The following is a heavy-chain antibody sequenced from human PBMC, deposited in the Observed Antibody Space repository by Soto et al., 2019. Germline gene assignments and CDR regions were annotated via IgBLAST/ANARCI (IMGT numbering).Heavy chain of an antibody. CDR3: ARHTYSSGWYLGKGDY. V-gene: IGHV4-39*01. CDR1: GGSISSSSYY. J-gene: IGHJ4*02. CDR2: IYYSGST. D-gene: IGHD6-19*01. Sequence: QLQLQESGPGLVKPSETLSLTCTVSGGSISSSSYYWGWIRQPPGKGLEWIGSIYYSGSTYYNPSLKSRVTISVDTSKNQFSLKLSSVTAADTAVYYCARHTYSSGWYLGKGDYWGQGTLVTVSS.